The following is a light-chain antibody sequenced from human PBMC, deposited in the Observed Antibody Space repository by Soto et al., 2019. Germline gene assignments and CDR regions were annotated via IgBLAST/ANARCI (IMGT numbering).Light chain of an antibody. V-gene: IGKV3-20*01. J-gene: IGKJ2*01. Sequence: ENVLTQSPGILSLSPGERATLSCRASQSVSGTYLAWYQQKPGQAPRLLIYGTSSRATGIPDRFSGSGSGTDFTLTISRLEPEDFAVYYCQQYGRSLRHTFGQGTKLEIK. CDR2: GTS. CDR3: QQYGRSLRHT. CDR1: QSVSGTY.